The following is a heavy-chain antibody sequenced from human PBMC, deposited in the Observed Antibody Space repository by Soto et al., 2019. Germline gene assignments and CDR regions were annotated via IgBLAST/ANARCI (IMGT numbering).Heavy chain of an antibody. Sequence: ASVKVSCKASGYTFTSYGISWVRQAPGQGLEWMGWISAYNGNTNYAQKLQGRVTMTTDTSTSTAYMELRSLRGEDTAVYYCARKAGLVSLYPPEFDPRGQGTLVTVSS. V-gene: IGHV1-18*01. CDR3: ARKAGLVSLYPPEFDP. J-gene: IGHJ5*02. D-gene: IGHD2-8*01. CDR1: GYTFTSYG. CDR2: ISAYNGNT.